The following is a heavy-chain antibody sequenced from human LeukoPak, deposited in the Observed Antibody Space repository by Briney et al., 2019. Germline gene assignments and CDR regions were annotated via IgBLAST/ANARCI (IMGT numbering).Heavy chain of an antibody. D-gene: IGHD6-6*01. J-gene: IGHJ5*02. CDR1: GYTFTSYG. CDR2: ISAYNGNT. V-gene: IGHV1-18*01. CDR3: AREGVPGSSSGVVGWFDP. Sequence: GASVKLSCKASGYTFTSYGISWVRQAPGQGLEWMRWISAYNGNTNYAHTLQGRVTMTTDTSTSTAYMELRSLRSDDTAVYYCAREGVPGSSSGVVGWFDPWGQGTLVTVSS.